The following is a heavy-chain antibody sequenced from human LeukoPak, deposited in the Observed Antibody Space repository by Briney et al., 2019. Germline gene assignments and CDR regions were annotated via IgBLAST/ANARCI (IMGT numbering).Heavy chain of an antibody. CDR1: GFIFSGSA. CDR3: ARSTEGWFDP. J-gene: IGHJ5*02. V-gene: IGHV3-73*01. Sequence: GGSLRLSCAASGFIFSGSAMHWVRQASGKGLEWVGRIRSKANSYATAYAASVKGRFTISRDDSKNTAYLQMNSLKTEDTAVYYCARSTEGWFDPWGQGTLVTVSS. CDR2: IRSKANSYAT.